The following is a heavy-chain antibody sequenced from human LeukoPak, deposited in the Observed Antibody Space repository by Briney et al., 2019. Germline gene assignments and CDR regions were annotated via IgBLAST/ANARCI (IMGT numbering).Heavy chain of an antibody. Sequence: GGSLRLSCAASGFTFSSYAMIWVRQAPGKGLEWVSTISGSGGSTYYADSVKGRFTISRDNAKNSLYLQMNSLRAEDTAVYYCARDQGTYSSGWYGNNFDYWGQGTLVTVSS. J-gene: IGHJ4*02. V-gene: IGHV3-23*01. CDR2: ISGSGGST. CDR1: GFTFSSYA. D-gene: IGHD6-19*01. CDR3: ARDQGTYSSGWYGNNFDY.